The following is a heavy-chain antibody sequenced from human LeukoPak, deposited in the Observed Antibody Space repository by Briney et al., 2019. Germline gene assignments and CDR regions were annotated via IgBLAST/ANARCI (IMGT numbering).Heavy chain of an antibody. CDR2: IIPIFGTA. V-gene: IGHV1-69*13. J-gene: IGHJ6*02. CDR3: AREWSITMVRGVISGRYYYGMDV. Sequence: SVKVSCKASGGTFSSYAISWVRQAPGQGLEWMGGIIPIFGTANYAQKFQGRVTITADESTSTAYMELSSLRSEDTAVYYCAREWSITMVRGVISGRYYYGMDVWGQGTTVTVSS. CDR1: GGTFSSYA. D-gene: IGHD3-10*01.